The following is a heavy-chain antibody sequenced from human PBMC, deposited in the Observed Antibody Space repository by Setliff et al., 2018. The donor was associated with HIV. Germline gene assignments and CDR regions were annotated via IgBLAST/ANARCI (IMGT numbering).Heavy chain of an antibody. V-gene: IGHV4-4*07. D-gene: IGHD4-17*01. J-gene: IGHJ5*02. CDR1: GGSISSYY. CDR3: ARNSITVTTDWFDP. CDR2: IYTSGST. Sequence: PSETLSLTCTVSGGSISSYYWSWIRQPAGKGLEWIGRIYTSGSTNYNPSLKSRVTMSVDTFKNQFSLKLSSVTAADTAVYYCARNSITVTTDWFDPWGQGTLVTVSS.